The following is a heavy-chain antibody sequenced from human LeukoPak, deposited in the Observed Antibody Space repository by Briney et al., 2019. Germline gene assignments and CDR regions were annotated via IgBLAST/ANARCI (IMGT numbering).Heavy chain of an antibody. D-gene: IGHD5-18*01. CDR2: IKEDGSDK. Sequence: PGGSLTLSCAASGFIFSTYWMAWVRQAPGKGLEWVANIKEDGSDKNYVVSMKGRFTISRDNAKNSLYLQMNSLRAEDTAVYYCARDAGYGYDRFDYWGQGTLVTVSS. CDR1: GFIFSTYW. J-gene: IGHJ4*02. V-gene: IGHV3-7*01. CDR3: ARDAGYGYDRFDY.